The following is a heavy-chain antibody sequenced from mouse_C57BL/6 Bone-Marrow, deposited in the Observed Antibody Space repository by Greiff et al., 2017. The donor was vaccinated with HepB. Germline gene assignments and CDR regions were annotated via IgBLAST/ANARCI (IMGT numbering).Heavy chain of an antibody. CDR1: GFTFSSYA. Sequence: VKLVESGGGLVKPGGSLKLSCAASGFTFSSYAMSWVRQTPEKRLEWVATISDGGSYTYYPDNVKGRFTISRDNAKNNLYLQMSHLKSEDTAMDYCARDPLPCGVAYGGQGTRGTVSA. CDR3: ARDPLPCGVAY. D-gene: IGHD2-10*01. CDR2: ISDGGSYT. J-gene: IGHJ3*01. V-gene: IGHV5-4*01.